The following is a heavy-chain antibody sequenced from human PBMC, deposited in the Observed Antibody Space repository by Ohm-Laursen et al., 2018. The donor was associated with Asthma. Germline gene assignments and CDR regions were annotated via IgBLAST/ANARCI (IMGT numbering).Heavy chain of an antibody. CDR2: IYYSGST. CDR1: GGSVSSGSYY. J-gene: IGHJ4*02. V-gene: IGHV4-61*01. Sequence: SETLSLTCTVSGGSVSSGSYYWSWIRQPPGKGLEWIGYIYYSGSTNYNPSLKSRVTISVDTSKNQFSLKLSSVTAADTAVYYCARELRETEYYYDSSGTQVDYWGQGTLVTVSS. D-gene: IGHD3-22*01. CDR3: ARELRETEYYYDSSGTQVDY.